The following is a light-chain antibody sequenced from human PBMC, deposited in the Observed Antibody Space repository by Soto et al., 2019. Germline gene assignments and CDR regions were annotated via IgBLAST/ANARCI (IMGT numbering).Light chain of an antibody. CDR3: QQSGRP. Sequence: EIVLTQSPGTLSLSTGERATLSCRASQSLTSDYLAWYQQKPGQTPRLLIHGASSRATGIPDRFSGSGSGTDFTLTISRLEPEDSAVYYCQQSGRPFGQGTKVDIK. CDR1: QSLTSDY. CDR2: GAS. V-gene: IGKV3-20*01. J-gene: IGKJ1*01.